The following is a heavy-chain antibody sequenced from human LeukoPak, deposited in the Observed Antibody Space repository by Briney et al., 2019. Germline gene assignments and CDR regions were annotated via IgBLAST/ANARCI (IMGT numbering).Heavy chain of an antibody. CDR3: ARGNLAFGEFTYYFDY. J-gene: IGHJ4*02. Sequence: PSETLSLTCAVSGGSISSGSYYWSWIRQPAGKGLEWIGHIYTSGSTNYNPSLKSRVTISLDTSKNQFSLKLSSVTAADTAVYYCARGNLAFGEFTYYFDYWGQGTLVTVSS. D-gene: IGHD3-10*01. CDR2: IYTSGST. V-gene: IGHV4-61*09. CDR1: GGSISSGSYY.